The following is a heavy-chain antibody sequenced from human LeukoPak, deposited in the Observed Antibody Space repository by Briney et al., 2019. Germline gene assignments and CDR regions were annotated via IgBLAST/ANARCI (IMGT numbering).Heavy chain of an antibody. D-gene: IGHD4-23*01. CDR1: GGTFSSYA. CDR2: IIPIFGTA. V-gene: IGHV1-69*01. J-gene: IGHJ4*02. Sequence: ASVKVSCKASGGTFSSYAISWVRQAPGQGLEWMGGIIPIFGTANYAQKFQGRVTITADESTSTAYMELSSLRSEDTAVYYCARDYTDYGGNSGYWGLGTLVTVSS. CDR3: ARDYTDYGGNSGY.